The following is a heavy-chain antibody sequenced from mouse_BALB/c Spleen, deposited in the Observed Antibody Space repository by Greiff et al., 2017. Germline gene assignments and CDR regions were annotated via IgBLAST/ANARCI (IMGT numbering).Heavy chain of an antibody. D-gene: IGHD2-1*01. Sequence: VMLVESGAELMKPGASVKISCKATGYTFSSYWIEWVKQRPGHGLEWIGEILPGSGSTNYNEKFKGKATFTADTSSNTAYMQLSSLTSEDSAVYYCASPVYSYAMDYWGQGTSVTVSS. CDR2: ILPGSGST. V-gene: IGHV1-9*01. CDR1: GYTFSSYW. J-gene: IGHJ4*01. CDR3: ASPVYSYAMDY.